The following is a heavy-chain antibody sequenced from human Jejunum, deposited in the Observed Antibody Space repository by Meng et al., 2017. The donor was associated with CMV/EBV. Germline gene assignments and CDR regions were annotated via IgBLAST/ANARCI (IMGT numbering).Heavy chain of an antibody. CDR2: AYYTGST. Sequence: CSVSGVSISGSSYYWAWLRQPPGGGLEWIATAYYTGSTYYNPSLKSRATISVDTTKNQFSLTMHSVTVADTALYFCATLRALEDFDLWGRGTLVTVSS. D-gene: IGHD3-3*01. CDR1: GVSISGSSYY. J-gene: IGHJ2*01. CDR3: ATLRALEDFDL. V-gene: IGHV4-39*01.